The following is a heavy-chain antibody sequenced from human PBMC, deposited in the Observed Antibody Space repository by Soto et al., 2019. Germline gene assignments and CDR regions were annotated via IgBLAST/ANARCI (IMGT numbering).Heavy chain of an antibody. CDR3: AHSTSRGYDILPGNGWYFDL. CDR2: IYWDDDK. D-gene: IGHD3-9*01. V-gene: IGHV2-5*02. CDR1: GFSLSTSGVG. Sequence: QITLKESGPTLVKPTQTLTLTCTFSGFSLSTSGVGVGWIRQPPGKALEWLALIYWDDDKRYSPSLKSRLTLTKDTSKNQVVLTMTNMDPVDTATYYCAHSTSRGYDILPGNGWYFDLWGRGTLVTVSS. J-gene: IGHJ2*01.